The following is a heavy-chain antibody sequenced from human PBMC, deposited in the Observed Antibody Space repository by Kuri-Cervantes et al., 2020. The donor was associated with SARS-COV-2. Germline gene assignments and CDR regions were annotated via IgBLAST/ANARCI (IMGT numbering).Heavy chain of an antibody. CDR2: ISGSGGST. Sequence: GESLKISCAASGCTFSSYAMSWVRQAPGKGLEWVSAISGSGGSTYYADSVKGRFTISRDNSRNTLYLQMNSLRAEDTAVYYCAKDLTFVVAAPAVIRATKALPITWGQGTLVTVSS. CDR1: GCTFSSYA. V-gene: IGHV3-23*01. D-gene: IGHD2-2*02. CDR3: AKDLTFVVAAPAVIRATKALPIT. J-gene: IGHJ5*02.